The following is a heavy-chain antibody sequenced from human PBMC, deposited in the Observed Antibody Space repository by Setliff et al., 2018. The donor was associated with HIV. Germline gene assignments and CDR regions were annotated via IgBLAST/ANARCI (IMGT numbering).Heavy chain of an antibody. Sequence: SETLSLTCVVSGGSFSGYSWSWIRQSPGKGLEWIGEISQSGTTHYNPSLKSRVTLSVDTSKNQFFLKLTSLSAADTAVYYCARDRIEVVVDGPHDVFDVWGRGTTVTVSS. CDR3: ARDRIEVVVDGPHDVFDV. J-gene: IGHJ3*01. D-gene: IGHD2-15*01. CDR1: GGSFSGYS. V-gene: IGHV4-34*01. CDR2: ISQSGTT.